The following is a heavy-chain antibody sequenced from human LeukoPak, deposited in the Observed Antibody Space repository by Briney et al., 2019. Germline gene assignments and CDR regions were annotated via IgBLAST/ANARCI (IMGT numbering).Heavy chain of an antibody. Sequence: SGTLSLTCTVSGGSISGYYWSWVRQPPGKGLECIGHIYYSGSTNYNPSLKSRVTMSVDTSKNQFSLNLRSVTAADTAVYYCARYSSSSLGSGYYYYMDVWGKGTTVTVSS. V-gene: IGHV4-59*01. D-gene: IGHD6-6*01. CDR3: ARYSSSSLGSGYYYYMDV. J-gene: IGHJ6*03. CDR2: IYYSGST. CDR1: GGSISGYY.